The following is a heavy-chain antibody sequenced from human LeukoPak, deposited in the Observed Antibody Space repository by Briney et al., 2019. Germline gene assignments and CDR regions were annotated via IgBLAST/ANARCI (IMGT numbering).Heavy chain of an antibody. CDR3: ARSMYYYGSGSYYELDY. CDR1: GGSISSGGYY. V-gene: IGHV4-31*03. CDR2: IYYSGST. Sequence: PSETLSLTCTVSGGSISSGGYYWSWIRQHPGKGLEWIGYIYYSGSTYYNPSLKSRVTISVDRSKNQFSLKLSSVTAADTAVYYCARSMYYYGSGSYYELDYWGQGTLVTVSS. D-gene: IGHD3-10*01. J-gene: IGHJ4*02.